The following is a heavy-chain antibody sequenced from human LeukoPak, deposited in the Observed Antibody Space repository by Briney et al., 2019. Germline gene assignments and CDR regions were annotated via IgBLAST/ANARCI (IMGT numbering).Heavy chain of an antibody. D-gene: IGHD3-3*01. Sequence: GGSLRLSCAASGFTFSSYAMSWVRQAPGKGLEWVSVISGSGGRPYYEDSVKGRFTISRDNSKNTLYLQMNSLRAEDTAVYYCAVYYDFWSGYAQSYFDYWGQGTLVTVSS. V-gene: IGHV3-23*01. J-gene: IGHJ4*02. CDR1: GFTFSSYA. CDR2: ISGSGGRP. CDR3: AVYYDFWSGYAQSYFDY.